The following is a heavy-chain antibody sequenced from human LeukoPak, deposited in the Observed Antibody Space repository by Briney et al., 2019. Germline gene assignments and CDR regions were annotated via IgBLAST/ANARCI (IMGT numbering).Heavy chain of an antibody. Sequence: ASVKVSCKASGYTFTSFGINWVRQAPGQGLEWMGWLHPYNGNTKYEQKFQGRVTMTTDTSTGTAYMELRSLSSDDAAGYFCARDYWPDKRSSYAFDIWGQGTTVAGSS. D-gene: IGHD3-3*01. V-gene: IGHV1-18*01. CDR2: LHPYNGNT. CDR1: GYTFTSFG. CDR3: ARDYWPDKRSSYAFDI. J-gene: IGHJ3*02.